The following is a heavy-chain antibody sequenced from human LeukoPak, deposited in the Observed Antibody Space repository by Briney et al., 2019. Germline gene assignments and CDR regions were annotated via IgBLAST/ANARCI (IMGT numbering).Heavy chain of an antibody. V-gene: IGHV1-69*13. CDR2: IIPISGTA. Sequence: ASVKVSCKASGGTFSSYVMSWVRQAPGQGLEWMGGIIPISGTANYAQKLRGRVTITADETTSTAYMELSRLRFEDTAVYYCATNGHYDILSGYYPLKWFDPWGQGTLVTVSA. J-gene: IGHJ5*02. CDR1: GGTFSSYV. D-gene: IGHD3-9*01. CDR3: ATNGHYDILSGYYPLKWFDP.